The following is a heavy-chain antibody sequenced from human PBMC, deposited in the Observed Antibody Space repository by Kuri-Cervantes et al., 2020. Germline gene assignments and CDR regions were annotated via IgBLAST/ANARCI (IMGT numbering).Heavy chain of an antibody. D-gene: IGHD2-21*02. CDR3: ARGLRAVLAVPTAPFDY. Sequence: ASVKVSCKASGHTFTSDGIHWVRQAPGQNLEWMGWINVGNGNTEHSQKFRDRVTISRDTSATTVYMELSSLRYDDTAVYYCARGLRAVLAVPTAPFDYWGQGTVVTVSS. V-gene: IGHV1-3*01. CDR2: INVGNGNT. CDR1: GHTFTSDG. J-gene: IGHJ4*02.